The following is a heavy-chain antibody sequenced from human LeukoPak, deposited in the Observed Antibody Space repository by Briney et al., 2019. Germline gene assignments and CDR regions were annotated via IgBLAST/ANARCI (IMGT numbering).Heavy chain of an antibody. CDR2: IRHDGSIK. V-gene: IGHV3-30*02. CDR1: GFIFSTYG. Sequence: PGVSLRLSCAASGFIFSTYGMYWVRQAPGKGLEWVAFIRHDGSIKNYADSVKGRSTISRDNSKNTLYLQMNSLRAEDTAVYYCAKLFPHVVTRDFWGQGTLVTVSS. J-gene: IGHJ4*02. D-gene: IGHD4-23*01. CDR3: AKLFPHVVTRDF.